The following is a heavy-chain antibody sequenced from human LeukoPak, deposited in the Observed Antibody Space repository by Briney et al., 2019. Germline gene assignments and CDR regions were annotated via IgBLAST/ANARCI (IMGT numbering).Heavy chain of an antibody. Sequence: SETLSLTCTVSGGSINSGGYYWSWIRQHPGKGLEWIGYISNSGSTYYHPSLRSRLSISVDTSKNQFSLKLSSVTAADTAVYYCARDGRASYYGMDVWGQGTTVAVSS. CDR3: ARDGRASYYGMDV. J-gene: IGHJ6*02. V-gene: IGHV4-31*03. CDR1: GGSINSGGYY. CDR2: ISNSGST.